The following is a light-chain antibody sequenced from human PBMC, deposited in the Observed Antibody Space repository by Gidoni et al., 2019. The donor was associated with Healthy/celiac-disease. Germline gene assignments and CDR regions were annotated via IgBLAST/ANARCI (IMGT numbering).Light chain of an antibody. CDR2: DAA. CDR3: QQYDNRTPIT. Sequence: DIQMTQSPSSLSASVGDRVTITCQASQDISNYLNWYQQKPGKAPKLLIYDAANLEKGVPSRFSGSGCGTEVTITISSRQPEDNATYYCQQYDNRTPITFGQGTRVEIK. V-gene: IGKV1-33*01. J-gene: IGKJ5*01. CDR1: QDISNY.